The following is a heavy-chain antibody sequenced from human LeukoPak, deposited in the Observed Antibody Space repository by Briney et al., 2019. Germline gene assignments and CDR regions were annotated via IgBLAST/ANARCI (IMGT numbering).Heavy chain of an antibody. CDR1: GFTFSSYS. J-gene: IGHJ6*03. CDR2: IRSSSSTI. CDR3: ARSAPAAAGTGPMDV. V-gene: IGHV3-48*04. Sequence: GGSLRLSCAASGFTFSSYSMNWVRQAPGKGLEWVSYIRSSSSTIYYADSVKGRFTISRDNAKNSLYLQMNSLRAEDTAVYYCARSAPAAAGTGPMDVWGKGTTVTVSS. D-gene: IGHD6-13*01.